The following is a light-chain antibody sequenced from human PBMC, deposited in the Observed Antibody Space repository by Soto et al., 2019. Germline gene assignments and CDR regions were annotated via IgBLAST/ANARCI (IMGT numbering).Light chain of an antibody. J-gene: IGKJ1*01. CDR1: QSISSY. Sequence: DIQMSQPPPPLSASEGDRETLPCRASQSISSYLDWYQQRPGKAPKVLIYGASTLPSGVPSRFSGSGSGTEFTLTISSLQPEDFATYYCQQGYSISWTFGQGTKVDIK. CDR3: QQGYSISWT. CDR2: GAS. V-gene: IGKV1-39*01.